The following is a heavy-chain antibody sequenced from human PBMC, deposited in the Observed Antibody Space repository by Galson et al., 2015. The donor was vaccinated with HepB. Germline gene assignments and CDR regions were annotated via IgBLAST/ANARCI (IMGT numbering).Heavy chain of an antibody. CDR1: GYTSTSYA. Sequence: SVKVSCKASGYTSTSYAMHWVRQAPGQRLEWMGWINAGNGNTKYSQKFQGRVTITRDTSASTAYMELSSLRSEDTAVYYCARPGIAAAGTYYFDYWGQGTLVTVSS. CDR2: INAGNGNT. J-gene: IGHJ4*02. V-gene: IGHV1-3*01. CDR3: ARPGIAAAGTYYFDY. D-gene: IGHD6-13*01.